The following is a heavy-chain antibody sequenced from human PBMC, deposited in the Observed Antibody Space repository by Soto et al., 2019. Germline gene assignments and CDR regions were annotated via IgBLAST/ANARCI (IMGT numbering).Heavy chain of an antibody. CDR2: IYYSGST. V-gene: IGHV4-31*03. D-gene: IGHD3-10*01. CDR3: ARDANRYASGSYGMDV. Sequence: PSETLSLTCTVSGASISSGGYYWSWTRHHPGKGLEWIGYIYYSGSTYYNPSLKSRVTMSVDTSKNQFSLKLSSVTAADTAVYYCARDANRYASGSYGMDVWGQRTTVTVSS. CDR1: GASISSGGYY. J-gene: IGHJ6*02.